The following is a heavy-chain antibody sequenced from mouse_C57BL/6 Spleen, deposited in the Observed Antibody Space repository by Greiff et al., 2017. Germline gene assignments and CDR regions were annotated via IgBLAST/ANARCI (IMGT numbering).Heavy chain of an antibody. V-gene: IGHV1-26*01. CDR1: GYTFTDYY. D-gene: IGHD3-3*01. J-gene: IGHJ2*01. Sequence: EVQLQQSGPELVKPGASVKISCKASGYTFTDYYMNWVKQSHGKSLEWIGDINPNNGGTSYNQKFKGKATLTVDKSSSTAYMELRSLTSEDSAVYYCARKRGQGGYYCDYWGQGTTLTVSS. CDR3: ARKRGQGGYYCDY. CDR2: INPNNGGT.